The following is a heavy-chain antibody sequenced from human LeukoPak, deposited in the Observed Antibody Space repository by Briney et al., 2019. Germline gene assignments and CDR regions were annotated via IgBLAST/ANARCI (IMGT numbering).Heavy chain of an antibody. D-gene: IGHD2-15*01. V-gene: IGHV4-39*01. J-gene: IGHJ4*02. Sequence: PSETLSLTCTVSGGSISSSSYYWGWIRQPPGKGLEWIGSIYYSGSTYYNPSLKSRVTISVDTSKNQFSLKLSSVTAADTAVYYCARPKGYCSGGSCYQSFDYWGQGTLVTVSS. CDR3: ARPKGYCSGGSCYQSFDY. CDR2: IYYSGST. CDR1: GGSISSSSYY.